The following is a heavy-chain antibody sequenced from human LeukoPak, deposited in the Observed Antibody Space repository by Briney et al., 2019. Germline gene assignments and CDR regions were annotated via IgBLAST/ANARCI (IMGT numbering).Heavy chain of an antibody. V-gene: IGHV3-23*01. CDR2: ISGSGGST. CDR3: AKDPGAGIVVVPAALYSYYGMDV. CDR1: GFTFSSYA. D-gene: IGHD2-2*01. J-gene: IGHJ6*02. Sequence: PGGSLRLSCAASGFTFSSYAMSWVRQAPGKGLEWVSAISGSGGSTYYADSVKGRFTISRDNSKNTLYLQMDSLRAEDTAVYYCAKDPGAGIVVVPAALYSYYGMDVWGQGTTVTVSS.